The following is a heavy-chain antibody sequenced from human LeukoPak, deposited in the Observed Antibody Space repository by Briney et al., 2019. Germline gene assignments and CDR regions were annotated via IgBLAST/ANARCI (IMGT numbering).Heavy chain of an antibody. CDR1: GFTFSSSA. Sequence: PGGSLRLSCVASGFTFSSSAFHWVRQAPGKGLEWVSYISSGGSTIYYADSVKGRFTISRDNAKNSLYLQMNSLRDEDTAVYYCVSRFDYWGQGTLVTVSS. CDR2: ISSGGSTI. J-gene: IGHJ4*02. V-gene: IGHV3-48*02. CDR3: VSRFDY.